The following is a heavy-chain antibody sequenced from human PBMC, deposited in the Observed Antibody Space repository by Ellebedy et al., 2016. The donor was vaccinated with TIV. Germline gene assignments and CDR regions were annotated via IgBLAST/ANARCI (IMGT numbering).Heavy chain of an antibody. CDR1: GFTFSSYW. D-gene: IGHD6-19*01. CDR3: ARVGAVAGRAFDY. J-gene: IGHJ4*02. Sequence: GGSLRLSXAASGFTFSSYWMHWVRQAPGKGLVWVSRMKSDGSSISYADSVKGRFTISRDNARNTLYLQMNSLRAEDTAVYYCARVGAVAGRAFDYWGQGTLVTVSS. V-gene: IGHV3-74*01. CDR2: MKSDGSSI.